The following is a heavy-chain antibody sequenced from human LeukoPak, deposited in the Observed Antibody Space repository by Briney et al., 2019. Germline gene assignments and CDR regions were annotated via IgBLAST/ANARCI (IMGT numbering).Heavy chain of an antibody. J-gene: IGHJ4*02. CDR1: GFTFSSYG. Sequence: GRSLRLSCAASGFTFSSYGMHWVRQAPGKGLEWMAVISYDGSNKYYADSVKGRFTISRDNSKNTLYLQMNSLRAEDTAVYYCAKEAPMVRGVINSPCDYWGQGTLVTVSS. CDR3: AKEAPMVRGVINSPCDY. CDR2: ISYDGSNK. D-gene: IGHD3-10*01. V-gene: IGHV3-30*18.